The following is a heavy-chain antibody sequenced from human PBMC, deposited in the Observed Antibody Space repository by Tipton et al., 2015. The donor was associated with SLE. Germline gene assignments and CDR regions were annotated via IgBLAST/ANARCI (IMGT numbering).Heavy chain of an antibody. J-gene: IGHJ6*03. CDR3: TRQRGTAYYSYHMDV. D-gene: IGHD3-16*01. V-gene: IGHV4-39*01. CDR2: VYYSGST. CDR1: GVSIGSIVFY. Sequence: TLSLTCIVSGVSIGSIVFYLAWIRQHPGKGLEWIGTVYYSGSTYYNPSLKSRVTISVGTSTNQLSLRLTSVTAADTAVYYCTRQRGTAYYSYHMDVWGKGTTVTVSS.